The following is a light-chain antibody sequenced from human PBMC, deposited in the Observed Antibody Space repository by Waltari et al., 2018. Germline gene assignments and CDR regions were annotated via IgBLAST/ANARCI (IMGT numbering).Light chain of an antibody. CDR1: TSVAITN. CDR2: DTS. V-gene: IGKV3-20*01. CDR3: QKYGDSPLT. Sequence: EIVLTQSPGTLSLSRGERATLSCRASTSVAITNLAWYQQKPGQAPRLLIYDTSGRAAGTPDRFSGSGSGTDFTLTISGLEPEDVAVYYCQKYGDSPLTFGGGTRVEV. J-gene: IGKJ4*01.